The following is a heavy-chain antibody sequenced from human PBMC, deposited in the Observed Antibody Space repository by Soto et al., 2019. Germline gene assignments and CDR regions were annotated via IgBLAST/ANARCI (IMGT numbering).Heavy chain of an antibody. V-gene: IGHV4-30-4*01. D-gene: IGHD2-8*01. CDR1: GDSISSANYY. J-gene: IGHJ5*02. CDR2: IYNSGST. CDR3: AGRAGCANGLSSTENWFAP. Sequence: QVQLQESGPGLVQPSQTLSLTCTVSGDSISSANYYWSWLRQPPGKGLEWIAYIYNSGSTYYNPSPKGQFTFPFDTAKNQSPRRLSSGTAANTAVYYWAGRAGCANGLSSTENWFAPWGQETLVTVSS.